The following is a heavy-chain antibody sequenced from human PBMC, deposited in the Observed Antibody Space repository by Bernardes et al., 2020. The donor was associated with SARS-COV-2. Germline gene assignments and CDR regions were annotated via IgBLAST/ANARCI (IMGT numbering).Heavy chain of an antibody. J-gene: IGHJ4*02. CDR2: IYYSGST. Sequence: PETLSLTCTVSGGSISSYYWSWIRQPPGKGLEWIGYIYYSGSTNYNPSLKSRATISVDTSKNQFSLNLSSVTAADTAGYYCARVLMPEKKRWFGELLYSGFDYCGQGTLVTVSS. D-gene: IGHD3-10*01. V-gene: IGHV4-59*01. CDR3: ARVLMPEKKRWFGELLYSGFDY. CDR1: GGSISSYY.